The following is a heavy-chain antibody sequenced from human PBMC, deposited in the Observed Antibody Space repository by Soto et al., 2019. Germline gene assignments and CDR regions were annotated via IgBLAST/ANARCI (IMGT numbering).Heavy chain of an antibody. J-gene: IGHJ4*02. CDR3: AKGTFFPVCGGDCYSFDY. V-gene: IGHV3-23*01. CDR1: EFTFSSHV. CDR2: ISASGGST. D-gene: IGHD2-21*02. Sequence: GVSLRLSCAASEFTFSSHVMSWVRQAPGKGLEWVSTISASGGSTYYADSVKGRFIISRDNSEHTLYLQMNSLRTEDTAVYYCAKGTFFPVCGGDCYSFDYWGQGTQVTVSS.